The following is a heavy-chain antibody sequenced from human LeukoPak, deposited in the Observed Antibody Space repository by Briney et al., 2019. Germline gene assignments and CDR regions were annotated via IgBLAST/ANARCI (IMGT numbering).Heavy chain of an antibody. J-gene: IGHJ4*02. D-gene: IGHD6-19*01. CDR2: IYHTGST. CDR1: GGSFSSTSYY. Sequence: SETLSLTCSVSGGSFSSTSYYWGWIRQPPGKGLEWIANIYHTGSTYYNPSLKSRVIISVDTSANQFSLKLNSVTAADTAVYYCATTLGSGWKFDYWGQGTLVTVSS. V-gene: IGHV4-39*01. CDR3: ATTLGSGWKFDY.